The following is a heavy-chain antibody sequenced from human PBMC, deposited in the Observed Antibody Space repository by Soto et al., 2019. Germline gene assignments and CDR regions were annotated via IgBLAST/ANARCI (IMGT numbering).Heavy chain of an antibody. CDR3: ATLYYYDSSGSGFDP. CDR1: GGSISSSSYY. V-gene: IGHV4-39*01. CDR2: IPYTGST. J-gene: IGHJ5*02. Sequence: QLQLQESGPGLVKPSETLSLTCTVSGGSISSSSYYWGWIRQPPGKGLEWIGNIPYTGSTYYNPSLKSRVTMSVDTSKHQFSLNLSSVTAADTAVYYCATLYYYDSSGSGFDPWGQGTLVTVSS. D-gene: IGHD3-22*01.